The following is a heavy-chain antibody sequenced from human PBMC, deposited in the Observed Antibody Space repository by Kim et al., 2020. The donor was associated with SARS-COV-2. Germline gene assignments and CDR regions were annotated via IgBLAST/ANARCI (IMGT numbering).Heavy chain of an antibody. CDR3: AKAPYYYGSGSDY. CDR2: ISYDGSNK. Sequence: GGSLRLSCAASGFTFSSYGMHWVRQAPGKGLEWVAVISYDGSNKYYADSVKGRFTISRDNSKNTLYLQMNSLRAEDTAVYYCAKAPYYYGSGSDYWGQGTLVTVSS. CDR1: GFTFSSYG. J-gene: IGHJ4*02. V-gene: IGHV3-30*18. D-gene: IGHD3-10*01.